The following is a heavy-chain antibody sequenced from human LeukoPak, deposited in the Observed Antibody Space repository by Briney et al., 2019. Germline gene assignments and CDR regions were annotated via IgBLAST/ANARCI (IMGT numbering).Heavy chain of an antibody. D-gene: IGHD3-22*01. J-gene: IGHJ4*02. CDR3: ASHYYDRSQY. V-gene: IGHV3-48*03. CDR2: ITSSGNTI. CDR1: GFTFRCYE. Sequence: GGSLRLSCAASGFTFRCYEMNWVGRAPGKGLEWVSYITSSGNTIYYADSVKGRFTISRDNAKNSLYLEMNSLRAEDTAVYYCASHYYDRSQYWGQGTLVTVSS.